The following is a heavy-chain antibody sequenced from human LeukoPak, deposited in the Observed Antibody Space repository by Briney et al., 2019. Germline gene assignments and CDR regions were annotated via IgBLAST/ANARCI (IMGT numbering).Heavy chain of an antibody. J-gene: IGHJ5*02. V-gene: IGHV1-8*01. CDR2: MNPNSGAT. CDR3: ARVANGWDYYDSSVTQGNWFDP. Sequence: ASVKVSCKASGYTFTSYDFNWLRQATGQGPEWMGWMNPNSGATGYAQKFQGRVTMTRSASINTAYMELSNLRSEDTAVYYCARVANGWDYYDSSVTQGNWFDPWGQGTLVTVSS. CDR1: GYTFTSYD. D-gene: IGHD3-22*01.